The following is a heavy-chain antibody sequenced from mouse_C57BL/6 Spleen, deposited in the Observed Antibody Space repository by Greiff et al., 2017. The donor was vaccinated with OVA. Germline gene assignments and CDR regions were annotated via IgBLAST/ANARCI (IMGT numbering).Heavy chain of an antibody. J-gene: IGHJ4*01. V-gene: IGHV5-4*01. CDR2: ISDGGSYT. D-gene: IGHD4-1*01. Sequence: DVHLVESGGGLVKPGGSLKLSCAASGFTFSSYAMSWVRQTPEKRLEWVATISDGGSYTYYPDNVKGRFTISRDNAKNNLYLQMSHLKSEDTAMYYCARNWEGGYAMDYWGQGTSVTVSS. CDR3: ARNWEGGYAMDY. CDR1: GFTFSSYA.